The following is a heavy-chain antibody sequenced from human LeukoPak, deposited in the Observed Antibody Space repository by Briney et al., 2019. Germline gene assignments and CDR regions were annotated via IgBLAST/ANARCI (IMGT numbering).Heavy chain of an antibody. CDR3: ASGFGDYYGGDAFDI. J-gene: IGHJ3*02. V-gene: IGHV4-34*01. CDR2: INHSGST. Sequence: SETLSLTCAVYGGSFRGCYWRWIRQPPGKGLEWIGEINHSGSTNYNPSLKSRVTISVDTSKNQFSLKLSSVTAADTAVYYCASGFGDYYGGDAFDICGQGTMVTVSS. CDR1: GGSFRGCY. D-gene: IGHD4-17*01.